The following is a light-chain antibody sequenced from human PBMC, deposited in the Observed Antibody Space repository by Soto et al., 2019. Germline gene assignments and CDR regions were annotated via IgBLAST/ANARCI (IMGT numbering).Light chain of an antibody. CDR3: QQYNNWFLRT. Sequence: EIVMTQSPATLSVSPGERATLSCRASQSISSNLAWYQQKPGQAPRLLIYGASTRATGIPARFSGSGSGTEFTLTVTSLQSEDFAGDYCQQYNNWFLRTFDQATKVEIK. CDR1: QSISSN. V-gene: IGKV3-15*01. J-gene: IGKJ1*01. CDR2: GAS.